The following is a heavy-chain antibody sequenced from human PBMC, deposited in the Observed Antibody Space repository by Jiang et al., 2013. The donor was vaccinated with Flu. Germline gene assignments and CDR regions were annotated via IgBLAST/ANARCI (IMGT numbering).Heavy chain of an antibody. J-gene: IGHJ5*01. CDR3: ARLRLDSPDFWSGLWIQYYFDS. Sequence: SGPGLVKPSQTLSLTCTVSGGSITSGGYYWTWIRQHPGKGLEWIGYIYNNGNTYYNPSLKGLLTISIDTSENQFSLELNSVTAADTAVYYCARLRLDSPDFWSGLWIQYYFDSWGQGTLVTVSS. V-gene: IGHV4-31*01. CDR2: IYNNGNT. D-gene: IGHD3-3*01. CDR1: GGSITSGGYY.